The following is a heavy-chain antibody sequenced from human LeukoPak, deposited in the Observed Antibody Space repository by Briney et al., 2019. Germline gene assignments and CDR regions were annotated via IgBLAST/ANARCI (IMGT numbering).Heavy chain of an antibody. CDR3: ARAATGEGGNYFDY. CDR2: TYYRSQQWHG. D-gene: IGHD7-27*01. Sequence: SQTLSLTCAISGDSVSSNGASWNWIRQSPSRGLEWLGRTYYRSQQWHGDYAPSVKGRITINPDTSKNQFSLQLNSVTPEDTAVYYCARAATGEGGNYFDYWGQGTLVTVSS. CDR1: GDSVSSNGAS. V-gene: IGHV6-1*01. J-gene: IGHJ4*02.